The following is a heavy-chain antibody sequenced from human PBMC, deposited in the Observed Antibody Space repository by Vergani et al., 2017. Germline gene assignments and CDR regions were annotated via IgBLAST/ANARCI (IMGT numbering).Heavy chain of an antibody. Sequence: EMQLLESGGSLKQPGGTVRLSCASSGFTLSTYAMHLVRQAPGKGLEWVSALTGGSGSTYYADSFKDRFIISRDNSRDTLYLQKNSLRPEDTASYYCLKDAGSYENFFDSWGQGTLVTVSS. CDR1: GFTLSTYA. J-gene: IGHJ4*02. CDR2: LTGGSGST. V-gene: IGHV3-23*01. D-gene: IGHD1-26*01. CDR3: LKDAGSYENFFDS.